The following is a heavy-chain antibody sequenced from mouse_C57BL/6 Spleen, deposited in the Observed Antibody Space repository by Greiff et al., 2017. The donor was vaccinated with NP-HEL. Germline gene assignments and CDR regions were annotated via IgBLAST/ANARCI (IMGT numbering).Heavy chain of an antibody. V-gene: IGHV5-12*01. CDR3: ARITTGGYFDV. D-gene: IGHD1-1*01. CDR1: GFTFSDYY. J-gene: IGHJ1*03. Sequence: EVKLVESGGGLVQPGGSLKLSCAASGFTFSDYYMYWVRQTPEKRLEWVAYISNGGGSTYYPDTVKGRFTISRDNAKNTLYLQRSRLKSEDTDMYYCARITTGGYFDVWGTGTTVTVSS. CDR2: ISNGGGST.